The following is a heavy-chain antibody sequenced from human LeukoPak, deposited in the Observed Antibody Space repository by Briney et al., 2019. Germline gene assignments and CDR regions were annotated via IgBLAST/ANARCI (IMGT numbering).Heavy chain of an antibody. CDR1: GYSISSGYY. V-gene: IGHV4-38-2*02. Sequence: PSETLSLTCTVSGYSISSGYYWGWIRQPPGKGLEWIGSIYHSGSTYYNPSLKSRVTISVDTSKNQFSLKLSSVTAADTAVYYCARQGWELPAFDYWGQGTLVTVST. CDR2: IYHSGST. CDR3: ARQGWELPAFDY. D-gene: IGHD1-26*01. J-gene: IGHJ4*02.